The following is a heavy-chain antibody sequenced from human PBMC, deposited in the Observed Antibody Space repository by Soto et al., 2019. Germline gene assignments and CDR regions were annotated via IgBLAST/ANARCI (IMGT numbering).Heavy chain of an antibody. CDR1: GGSISSYY. D-gene: IGHD6-6*01. V-gene: IGHV4-59*01. J-gene: IGHJ5*02. Sequence: SETLSLTCTVSGGSISSYYWSWIRQPPGKGLEWIGYIYYSGSTNYNPSLKSRVTISVDTSKNQFSLKLSSVTAADTAVYYCARTYSSSSHSPINWFDPWGQGTLVTVSS. CDR3: ARTYSSSSHSPINWFDP. CDR2: IYYSGST.